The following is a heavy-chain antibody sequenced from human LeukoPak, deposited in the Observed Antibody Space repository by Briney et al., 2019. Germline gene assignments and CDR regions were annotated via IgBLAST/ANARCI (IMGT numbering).Heavy chain of an antibody. CDR2: ISGSGGST. Sequence: GGTLRLSCAASGFTFSSYGMSWVRQAPGKGLEWVSAISGSGGSTYYADSVKGRFTISRDNSKNTLYLQMNSLRAEDTAVYYCAKQDAVVDNFDYWGQGTLVTVSS. D-gene: IGHD3-22*01. CDR1: GFTFSSYG. V-gene: IGHV3-23*01. J-gene: IGHJ4*02. CDR3: AKQDAVVDNFDY.